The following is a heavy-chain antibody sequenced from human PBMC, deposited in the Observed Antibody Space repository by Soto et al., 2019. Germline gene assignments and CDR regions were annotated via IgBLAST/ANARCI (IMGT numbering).Heavy chain of an antibody. CDR1: GYTFTSYG. J-gene: IGHJ6*02. V-gene: IGHV1-18*01. CDR3: AREGVDFWSGYYTRKTYSHYYYYGMDV. D-gene: IGHD3-3*01. Sequence: ASVKVSCKASGYTFTSYGISWVLQAPGQGLEWMGWISAYNGNTNYAQKLQGRVTMTTDTSTSTAYMELRSLRSDDTAVYYCAREGVDFWSGYYTRKTYSHYYYYGMDVWGQGTTVTVSS. CDR2: ISAYNGNT.